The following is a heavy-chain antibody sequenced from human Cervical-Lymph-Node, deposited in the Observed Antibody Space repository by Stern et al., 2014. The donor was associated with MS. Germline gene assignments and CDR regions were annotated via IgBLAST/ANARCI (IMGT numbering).Heavy chain of an antibody. V-gene: IGHV4-61*02. J-gene: IGHJ2*01. CDR2: FYTSGNT. CDR1: GGSISIGSYY. Sequence: QVQLQESGPGLVKPSQTLSLTCTVSGGSISIGSYYWSWIRQPAGKGLEWIGRFYTSGNTRQHPPLKARLPISVDTSRNQFSLKLSSVTAADTAVYYCARAMTTRHFDLWGRGTLVTVSS. D-gene: IGHD3-22*01. CDR3: ARAMTTRHFDL.